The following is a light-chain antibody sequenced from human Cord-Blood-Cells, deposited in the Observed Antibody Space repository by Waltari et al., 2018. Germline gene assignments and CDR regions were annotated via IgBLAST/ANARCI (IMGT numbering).Light chain of an antibody. CDR2: EGS. CDR3: CSYAGSSTYV. Sequence: QSALTQPASVSGSPGQSITISCTGTSSDVGSYNLVSLYQQHPGKAPKLMIYEGSKRPSGVSKRFSGSKSGNTASLTISVLQAEDEADYYCCSYAGSSTYVFGTGTKVTVL. V-gene: IGLV2-23*01. CDR1: SSDVGSYNL. J-gene: IGLJ1*01.